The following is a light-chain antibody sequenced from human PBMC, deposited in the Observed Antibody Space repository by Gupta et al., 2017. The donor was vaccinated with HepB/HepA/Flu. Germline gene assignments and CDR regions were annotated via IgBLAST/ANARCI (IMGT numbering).Light chain of an antibody. V-gene: IGKV1-5*03. CDR1: QSISSW. CDR3: QHDDTSSRT. J-gene: IGKJ1*01. CDR2: KAS. Sequence: DIQMTQSPSTLSASVGDRVTITCRASQSISSWLAWYQQKPGKAPKLLIYKASNLQSGVPSRFSGSGSGTEFTLTISSLQPDDFAAYYCQHDDTSSRTFGQGTKVEIK.